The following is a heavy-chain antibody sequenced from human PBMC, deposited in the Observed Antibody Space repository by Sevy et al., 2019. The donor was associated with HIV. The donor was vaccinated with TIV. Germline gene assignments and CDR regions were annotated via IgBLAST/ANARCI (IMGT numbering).Heavy chain of an antibody. J-gene: IGHJ6*02. D-gene: IGHD3-10*01. V-gene: IGHV1-69*13. CDR1: GGTFSSYA. Sequence: ASVKVSCKASGGTFSSYAISWVRQAPGQGLEWMGGIIPIFGTANYAQKFQGRVTITADESTSTAYMELSSLRSEDTAVYYCARIPIMVRGVHLWYGMDVWGQGTTVTVSS. CDR2: IIPIFGTA. CDR3: ARIPIMVRGVHLWYGMDV.